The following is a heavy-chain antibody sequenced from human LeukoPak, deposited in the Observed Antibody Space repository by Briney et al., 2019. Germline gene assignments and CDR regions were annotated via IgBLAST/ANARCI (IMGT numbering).Heavy chain of an antibody. D-gene: IGHD1-26*01. CDR3: ARGQRSYFRAVDD. CDR1: GGSFSGYY. J-gene: IGHJ4*02. V-gene: IGHV4-34*01. CDR2: ISHSGST. Sequence: SETLSLTCALYGGSFSGYYWSWIRQPPGKGLEWIGEISHSGSTNYNPSLKSRVTISVDTSKNQFSLKLSSVTAADTAVYYCARGQRSYFRAVDDWGLGTLVTVSS.